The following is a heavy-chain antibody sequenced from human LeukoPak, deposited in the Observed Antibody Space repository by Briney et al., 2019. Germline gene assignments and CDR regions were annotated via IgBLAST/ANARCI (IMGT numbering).Heavy chain of an antibody. V-gene: IGHV3-23*01. CDR2: ISGSGGST. Sequence: GGSLRLSCAASGFIFSSYAMSWVRQAPGKGLEWVSAISGSGGSTYYADSVKGRFTISRDNSKNTLYLQMNSLRAEDTAVYYCAKVRYSGSYYDYWGQGTLVTVSS. CDR3: AKVRYSGSYYDY. J-gene: IGHJ4*02. D-gene: IGHD1-26*01. CDR1: GFIFSSYA.